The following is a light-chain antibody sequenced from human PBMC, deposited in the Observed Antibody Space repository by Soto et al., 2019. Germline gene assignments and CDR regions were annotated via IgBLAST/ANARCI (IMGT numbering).Light chain of an antibody. V-gene: IGKV1-5*03. J-gene: IGKJ1*01. CDR2: KAS. Sequence: DIHLTQAPSTLSEPVVHRVTITCRASQTISSWLAWYQQKPGKAPKLLIYKASTLKSGVPSRFSGSGSGTEFTLTISSLQPDDFATYYCQHYNSYSEAFGQGTKVDIK. CDR1: QTISSW. CDR3: QHYNSYSEA.